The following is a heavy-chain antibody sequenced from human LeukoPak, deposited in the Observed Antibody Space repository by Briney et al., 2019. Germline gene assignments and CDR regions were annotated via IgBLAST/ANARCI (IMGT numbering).Heavy chain of an antibody. CDR3: ARGLSSLNWFDP. CDR1: GGSISSGGYY. D-gene: IGHD2-15*01. CDR2: IYYSGST. Sequence: KSSETLSLTCTVSGGSISSGGYYWSWIRQHPGKGLEWIGYIYYSGSTYYNPSLKSRVTISVDTSKNQFSLKLSSVTAADTAVYYCARGLSSLNWFDPWGQGTLVTVSS. J-gene: IGHJ5*02. V-gene: IGHV4-31*03.